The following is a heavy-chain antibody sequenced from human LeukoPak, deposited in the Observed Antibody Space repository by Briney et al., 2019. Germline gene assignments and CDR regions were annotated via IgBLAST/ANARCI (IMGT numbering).Heavy chain of an antibody. CDR2: IYHSGST. Sequence: SETLSLTYAVSGDSISSSNWWSWVRQPPGKGLEWIGEIYHSGSTNYNPSLKSRVTISVDTTKNQFSLKLSSVTAADTAVYYCARDHIYRYYFDYWGQGTLVTVSS. CDR3: ARDHIYRYYFDY. CDR1: GDSISSSNW. V-gene: IGHV4-4*02. D-gene: IGHD1-26*01. J-gene: IGHJ4*02.